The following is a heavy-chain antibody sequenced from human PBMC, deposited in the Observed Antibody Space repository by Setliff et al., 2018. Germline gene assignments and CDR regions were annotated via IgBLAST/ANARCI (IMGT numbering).Heavy chain of an antibody. D-gene: IGHD3-3*01. Sequence: GGSLRLSCAASGFTFSSYGMHWVRQAPGKGLEWVAFIRYDGSKKYYAGSVKGRFTISRDNSKNTLYLQMNSLRAEDTAVYYCAKVARGFWSGYYTYYYYYMDVWGKGTTVTVSS. V-gene: IGHV3-30*02. CDR3: AKVARGFWSGYYTYYYYYMDV. CDR2: IRYDGSKK. J-gene: IGHJ6*03. CDR1: GFTFSSYG.